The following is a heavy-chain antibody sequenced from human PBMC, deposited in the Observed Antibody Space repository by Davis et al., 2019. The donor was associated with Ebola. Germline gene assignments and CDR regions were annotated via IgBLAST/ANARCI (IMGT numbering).Heavy chain of an antibody. CDR2: INHSGST. CDR3: ARGRGYCSGGSCYHYYYYGMDV. CDR1: GFTFSSYA. Sequence: ESLKISCAASGFTFSSYAMSWVRQPPGKGLEWIGEINHSGSTNYNPSLKSRVTISVDTSKNQFSLKLSSVTAADTAVYYCARGRGYCSGGSCYHYYYYGMDVWGQGTTVTVSS. D-gene: IGHD2-15*01. V-gene: IGHV4-34*01. J-gene: IGHJ6*02.